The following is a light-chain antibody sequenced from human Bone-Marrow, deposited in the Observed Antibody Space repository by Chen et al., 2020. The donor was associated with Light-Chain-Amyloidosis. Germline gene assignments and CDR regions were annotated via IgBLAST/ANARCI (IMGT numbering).Light chain of an antibody. J-gene: IGLJ2*01. CDR1: DLPTKY. CDR2: RDT. Sequence: SYELTQPPSVSVSPGQTARITCSGDDLPTKYAYGYQQKPGQAPVLVIHRDTERPSGISERFSGSSSGTTATLTIRGVQAEDEADYHCQAADSSGTYEVRFGGGTKLTVL. V-gene: IGLV3-25*03. CDR3: QAADSSGTYEVR.